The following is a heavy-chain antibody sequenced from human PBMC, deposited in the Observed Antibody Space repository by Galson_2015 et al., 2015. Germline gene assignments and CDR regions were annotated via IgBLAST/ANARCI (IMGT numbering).Heavy chain of an antibody. J-gene: IGHJ6*03. D-gene: IGHD3-16*01. CDR3: ARTVWGPLTLHDYYMDV. CDR1: EFTFSNYY. Sequence: SLRLSCAGSEFTFSNYYISWIRQAPGKGLEWVSYISSSGGYTNYADSVEGRFSVSRDNAKNSVYLRMNSLRAEDTAIYYCARTVWGPLTLHDYYMDVWGTGTTVTVSS. V-gene: IGHV3-11*03. CDR2: ISSSGGYT.